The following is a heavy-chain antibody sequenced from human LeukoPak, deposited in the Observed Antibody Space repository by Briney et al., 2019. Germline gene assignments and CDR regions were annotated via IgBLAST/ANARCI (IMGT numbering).Heavy chain of an antibody. CDR1: GFTFSSYS. Sequence: GGSLRLSCAASGFTFSSYSMNWVRQAPGKGLEWVSSISSSSSYIYYADSVKGRFTISRDNAKNSLYLQMNSLRAEDTAVYYCARDRLMDPATIFSYYYYYYGMDVWGQGTTVTVSS. J-gene: IGHJ6*02. CDR2: ISSSSSYI. CDR3: ARDRLMDPATIFSYYYYYYGMDV. D-gene: IGHD3-3*01. V-gene: IGHV3-21*01.